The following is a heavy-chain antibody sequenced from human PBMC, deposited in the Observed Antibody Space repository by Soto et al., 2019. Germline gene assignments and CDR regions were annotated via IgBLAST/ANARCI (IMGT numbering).Heavy chain of an antibody. D-gene: IGHD2-15*01. J-gene: IGHJ4*02. CDR1: GFTFISSC. V-gene: IGHV3-74*01. CDR2: INSDGSST. Sequence: EVQLVESGGGLVQPGGSLRLSCAASGFTFISSCMHWVRQDPGKGLVWFSRINSDGSSTSYADSVKGRFTISRDNAKSTLYLKMNSLRAEDTAGYYGARHVAGNRDYWGQGTLVTVSS. CDR3: ARHVAGNRDY.